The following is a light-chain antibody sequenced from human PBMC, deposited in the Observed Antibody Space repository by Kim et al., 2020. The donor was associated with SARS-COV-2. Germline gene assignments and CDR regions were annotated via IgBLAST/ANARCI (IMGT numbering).Light chain of an antibody. CDR1: QGISSA. V-gene: IGKV1D-13*01. Sequence: SASVGDRVSITYRASQGISSALAWYQQKPGKAPKLLIYDASSLKTGVPSRFSGSGSGTDFTLTISSLQPEDFATYYCQHFNNYPVFGPGTKVDIK. CDR3: QHFNNYPV. CDR2: DAS. J-gene: IGKJ3*01.